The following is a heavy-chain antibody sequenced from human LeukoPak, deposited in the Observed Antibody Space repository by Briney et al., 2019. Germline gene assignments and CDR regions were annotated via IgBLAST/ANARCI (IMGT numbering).Heavy chain of an antibody. Sequence: ASVKVSCKASGGTFSSYAISWVRQAPGQGLEWMGGIIPIFGTANYAQKFQGRVTITADESTSTAYMELSSLRSEDTAVYYCASTGGSGHYYYYYYMDVWGKGTTVTISS. J-gene: IGHJ6*03. V-gene: IGHV1-69*13. CDR3: ASTGGSGHYYYYYYMDV. CDR1: GGTFSSYA. CDR2: IIPIFGTA. D-gene: IGHD6-19*01.